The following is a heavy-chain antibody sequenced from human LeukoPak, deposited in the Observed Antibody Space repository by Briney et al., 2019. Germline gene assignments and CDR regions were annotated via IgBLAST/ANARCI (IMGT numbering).Heavy chain of an antibody. Sequence: KAGGSLRLSYAASGFTFSDYYMSWIRQAPGKGLEWVSYISSSGSTIYYADSVKGRFTISRDNAKNSLYLQMNSLRAEDTAVYYCARVRRWFGDLDYWGQGTLVTVSS. CDR2: ISSSGSTI. CDR3: ARVRRWFGDLDY. D-gene: IGHD3-10*01. V-gene: IGHV3-11*04. J-gene: IGHJ4*02. CDR1: GFTFSDYY.